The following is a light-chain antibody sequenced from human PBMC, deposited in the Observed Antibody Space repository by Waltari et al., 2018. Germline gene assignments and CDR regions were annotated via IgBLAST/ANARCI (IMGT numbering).Light chain of an antibody. J-gene: IGKJ1*01. Sequence: EIVMTQSPATLSVSPGERATLSCRASQSVSSKLAWYQQKPGQAHRLLIYGASTRATGIPARFSGSGSGTEFTLTISSLQSEDFAVYYCHQYNNWPRTFGQGTKVEIK. V-gene: IGKV3-15*01. CDR1: QSVSSK. CDR2: GAS. CDR3: HQYNNWPRT.